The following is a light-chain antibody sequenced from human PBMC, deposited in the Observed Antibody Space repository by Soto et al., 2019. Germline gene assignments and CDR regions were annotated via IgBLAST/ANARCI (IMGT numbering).Light chain of an antibody. Sequence: EIVLTQSPGTLSLSPGERATLSCRASQSVSSSYLAWYQQKPGQAPRLLIYGASSRATGIPDRFSGSGSGKDFTLTISRLEPEDFAVYYCQQYGSSFGQGTKV. CDR3: QQYGSS. CDR2: GAS. V-gene: IGKV3-20*01. J-gene: IGKJ1*01. CDR1: QSVSSSY.